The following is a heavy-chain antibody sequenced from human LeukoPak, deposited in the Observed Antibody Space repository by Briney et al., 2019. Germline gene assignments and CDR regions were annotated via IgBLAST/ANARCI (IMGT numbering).Heavy chain of an antibody. CDR1: GFTFSAYG. V-gene: IGHV3-33*01. CDR2: IWYDGSKK. CDR3: ASVSGYSSSWYSFDY. J-gene: IGHJ4*02. Sequence: GGSLRLSCAASGFTFSAYGMHWVRHSPGKGLEWVAVIWYDGSKKYYGDSVKGRFTISRDNSKNTLYLRMNSLRAEDTAVYYCASVSGYSSSWYSFDYWGQGTLVTVSS. D-gene: IGHD6-13*01.